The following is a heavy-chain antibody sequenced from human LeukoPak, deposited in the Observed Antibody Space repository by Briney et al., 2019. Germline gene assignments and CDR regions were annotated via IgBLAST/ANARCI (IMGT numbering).Heavy chain of an antibody. Sequence: SKTLSLTCIVSGGSISSSSFYWGWIRQPPGKGLEWIGTIYYTGSYTGATYYNPSLESRVTVSVDTSQNLCSLKLTSVTAADTAAYYCVGEEYGTGSYYKSSDWGQGTLVTVSS. CDR3: VGEEYGTGSYYKSSD. V-gene: IGHV4-39*01. CDR2: IYYTGSYTGAT. CDR1: GGSISSSSFY. D-gene: IGHD3-10*01. J-gene: IGHJ4*02.